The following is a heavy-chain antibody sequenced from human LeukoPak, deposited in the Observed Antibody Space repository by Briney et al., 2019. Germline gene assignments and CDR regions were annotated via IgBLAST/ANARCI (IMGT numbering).Heavy chain of an antibody. J-gene: IGHJ4*02. CDR2: INSDGSST. V-gene: IGHV3-74*01. CDR1: GFTFSSYW. CDR3: ARVKGGSYYGTAEGFDY. Sequence: PGGSRRLSCAVAGFTFSSYWMHWVRQGPGKGLVWVSRINSDGSSTNYADSVKGRFTISRDNAKNTLYLQMNSLRGEDTAVYYCARVKGGSYYGTAEGFDYWGQGTLVTVSS. D-gene: IGHD1-26*01.